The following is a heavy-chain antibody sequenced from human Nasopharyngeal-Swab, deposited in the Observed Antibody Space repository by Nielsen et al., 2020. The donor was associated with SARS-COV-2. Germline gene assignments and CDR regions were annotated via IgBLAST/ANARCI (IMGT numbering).Heavy chain of an antibody. V-gene: IGHV1-18*01. J-gene: IGHJ6*02. CDR2: ISAYNGNT. D-gene: IGHD2-2*01. CDR1: GYTFTSYG. Sequence: ASVKVSCKDSGYTFTSYGISWVRQAPGQGLAWMGWISAYNGNTNYAQKPQGRVTMTTDTSTSTAYMELKSLRSDDTAVYYCARQYTVVVPALYYYGMDVWGQGTTVTVSS. CDR3: ARQYTVVVPALYYYGMDV.